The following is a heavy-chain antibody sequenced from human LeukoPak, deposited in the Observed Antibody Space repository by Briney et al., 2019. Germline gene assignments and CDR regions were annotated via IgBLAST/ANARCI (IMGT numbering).Heavy chain of an antibody. J-gene: IGHJ5*02. CDR2: IYHSGST. V-gene: IGHV4-38-2*02. Sequence: SETLSLTCTVSGYSISSGYYWGWIRQPPGKGLEWIGSIYHSGSTYYNPSLKSRVTISVDTSKNQFSLKLSSVTAADTAVYYCASFSYGSGSYTGYNWFDPWGQGTLVTVSS. CDR3: ASFSYGSGSYTGYNWFDP. CDR1: GYSISSGYY. D-gene: IGHD3-10*01.